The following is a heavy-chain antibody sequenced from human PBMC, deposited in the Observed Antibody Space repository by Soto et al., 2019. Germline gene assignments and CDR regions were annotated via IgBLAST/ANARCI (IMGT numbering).Heavy chain of an antibody. CDR1: GDSVSSNSVA. CDR3: VRDTGAGSGWYGI. D-gene: IGHD6-19*01. J-gene: IGHJ4*02. Sequence: SQTLSLTCAISGDSVSSNSVAWNWIRQSPSRGLAWLGRTYYRSKWHNAYSVSVKSRITINPDTSKNQFSLQLKSVTPEDTDVYYCVRDTGAGSGWYGIWGQGTHVTVSA. CDR2: TYYRSKWHN. V-gene: IGHV6-1*01.